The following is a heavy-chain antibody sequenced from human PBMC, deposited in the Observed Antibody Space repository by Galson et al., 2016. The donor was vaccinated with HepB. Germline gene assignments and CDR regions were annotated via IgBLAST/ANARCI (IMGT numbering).Heavy chain of an antibody. V-gene: IGHV3-53*01. D-gene: IGHD4-23*01. CDR3: AREWVVTSGTDAFDI. J-gene: IGHJ3*02. Sequence: SLRLSCAASGFTVSSNYMSWVRQAPGKGLEWVSVIYSGGSTYYADSVKGRFTISRDNSKNTLYLQMNSLRAEDTAVYYCAREWVVTSGTDAFDIWGQGTMVTVSS. CDR2: IYSGGST. CDR1: GFTVSSNY.